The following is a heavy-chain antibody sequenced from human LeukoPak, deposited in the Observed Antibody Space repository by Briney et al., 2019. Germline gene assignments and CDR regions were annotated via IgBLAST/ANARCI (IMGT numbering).Heavy chain of an antibody. CDR1: GFTFSSYA. CDR2: ISGFGGST. J-gene: IGHJ4*02. CDR3: AEGPHVVK. V-gene: IGHV3-23*01. Sequence: GGSLRLSCVASGFTFSSYAMSWVRQAPGKGLEWVSDISGFGGSTYYADSVKGRFTISRDNSKNTLYLQMNSLRAEDTAVYHCAEGPHVVKWGQGTLVTVSS.